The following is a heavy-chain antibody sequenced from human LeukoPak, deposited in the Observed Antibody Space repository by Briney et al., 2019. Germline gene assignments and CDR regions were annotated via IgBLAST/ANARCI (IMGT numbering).Heavy chain of an antibody. CDR3: AYSNYRCYYYYYMDV. V-gene: IGHV1-69*05. CDR1: GGTFSSYA. J-gene: IGHJ6*03. CDR2: IIPIFGTA. D-gene: IGHD4-11*01. Sequence: ASVKVSCKASGGTFSSYAISWVRQAPGQGLEWMGRIIPIFGTANYAQKFQGRVTITTDESTSTAYMELSSLRSEDTAVYYCAYSNYRCYYYYYMDVWGKGTTVTVSS.